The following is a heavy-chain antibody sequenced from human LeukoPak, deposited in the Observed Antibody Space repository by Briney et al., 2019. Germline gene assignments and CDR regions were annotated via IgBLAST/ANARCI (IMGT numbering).Heavy chain of an antibody. CDR2: IYYSGST. V-gene: IGHV4-39*01. J-gene: IGHJ4*02. Sequence: SETLSLTCTVSGGSISSSSYYWGWIRQPPGKGLDWMGGIYYSGSTYYNPSLKSRVTISVDTSKNQFSLKPSSVTAADTAVYYCASSYGYSYGGTIDYWGQGTLVTVSS. CDR1: GGSISSSSYY. CDR3: ASSYGYSYGGTIDY. D-gene: IGHD5-18*01.